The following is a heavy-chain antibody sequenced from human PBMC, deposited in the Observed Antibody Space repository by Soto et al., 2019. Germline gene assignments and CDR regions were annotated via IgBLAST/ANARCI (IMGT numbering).Heavy chain of an antibody. CDR1: GGSISSYY. CDR3: ARDRTSSSSGWGFDP. J-gene: IGHJ5*02. Sequence: QVQLQESGPGLVKPSETLSLTCTVSGGSISSYYWSWIRQPPGKGLEWIGYIYYSGSTNYNPSLKSRVTISVATSKNQFSLKLSSVTAADTAVYYCARDRTSSSSGWGFDPWGQGTLVTVSS. V-gene: IGHV4-59*01. D-gene: IGHD6-6*01. CDR2: IYYSGST.